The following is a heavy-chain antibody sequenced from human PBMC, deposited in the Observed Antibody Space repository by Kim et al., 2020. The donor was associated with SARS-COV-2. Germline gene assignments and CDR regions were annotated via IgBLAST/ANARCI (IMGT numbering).Heavy chain of an antibody. CDR2: IYWDDDK. V-gene: IGHV2-5*02. D-gene: IGHD3-10*01. CDR1: GFSLSTSGVG. J-gene: IGHJ4*02. CDR3: AHREFGVILRGPFDY. Sequence: SGPTLVNPTQTLTLTCTFSGFSLSTSGVGVGWIRQPPGKALEWLALIYWDDDKRYSPSLKSRLTSTKDTSKNQVIPTVTNMEPVDTATYYCAHREFGVILRGPFDYWGQGTLVTVSS.